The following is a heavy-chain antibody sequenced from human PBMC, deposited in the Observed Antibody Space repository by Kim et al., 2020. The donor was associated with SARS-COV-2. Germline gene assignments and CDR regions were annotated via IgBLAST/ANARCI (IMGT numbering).Heavy chain of an antibody. J-gene: IGHJ6*02. CDR2: IYYSGST. Sequence: TLSLTCTVSGGSISSGGYYWSWIRQHPGKGLEWIGYIYYSGSTYYNPSLKSRVTISVDTSKNQFSLKLSSVTAADTAVYYCAREKPAAHYYYYGMDVWGQGTTVTVSS. D-gene: IGHD2-2*01. CDR3: AREKPAAHYYYYGMDV. CDR1: GGSISSGGYY. V-gene: IGHV4-31*03.